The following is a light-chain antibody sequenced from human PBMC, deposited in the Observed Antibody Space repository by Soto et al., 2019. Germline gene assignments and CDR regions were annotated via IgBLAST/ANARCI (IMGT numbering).Light chain of an antibody. Sequence: DIVMSQSPDSLAASLGERATINCKSSQSVLYDSNNKNYLAWYQQKPGQPPKLLIYWASTRESGVPDRFSGSGSGTDFTLTITSLQAEDVAVYYCQQYYSLPLTFGGGTKVGIK. V-gene: IGKV4-1*01. CDR1: QSVLYDSNNKNY. J-gene: IGKJ4*01. CDR3: QQYYSLPLT. CDR2: WAS.